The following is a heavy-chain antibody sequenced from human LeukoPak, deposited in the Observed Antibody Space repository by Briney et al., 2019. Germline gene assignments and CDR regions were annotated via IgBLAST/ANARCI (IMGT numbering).Heavy chain of an antibody. Sequence: ASVKVSCKASGYTFTSYDINWVRQATGQGLEWMGWMNPNSGNTGYAQKFQGRVTMTRNTFISTAYMELSSLRSEDTAVYCCARRQRYCSGGSCYNAFDIWGQGTMVTVSS. CDR1: GYTFTSYD. CDR2: MNPNSGNT. CDR3: ARRQRYCSGGSCYNAFDI. D-gene: IGHD2-15*01. J-gene: IGHJ3*02. V-gene: IGHV1-8*01.